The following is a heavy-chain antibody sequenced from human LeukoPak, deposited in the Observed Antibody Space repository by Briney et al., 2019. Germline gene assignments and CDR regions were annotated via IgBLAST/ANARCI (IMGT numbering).Heavy chain of an antibody. D-gene: IGHD2-2*01. Sequence: PETLSLTCAVSGGSISSSNWWSWVRQPPGKGLEWIGEIYHSGSTNYNPSLKSRVTISVDKSKNQFSLKLSSVTAADAAVYYCARVRVPAAIGAVINWFDPWGQGTLVTVSS. V-gene: IGHV4-4*03. J-gene: IGHJ5*02. CDR2: IYHSGST. CDR1: GGSISSSNW. CDR3: ARVRVPAAIGAVINWFDP.